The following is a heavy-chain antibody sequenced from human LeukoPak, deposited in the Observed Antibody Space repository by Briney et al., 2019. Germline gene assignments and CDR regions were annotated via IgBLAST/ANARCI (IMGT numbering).Heavy chain of an antibody. D-gene: IGHD2-2*01. J-gene: IGHJ6*02. CDR1: GGTFSSYA. CDR2: IIPILGIA. V-gene: IGHV1-69*04. CDR3: ARDPFEDIVVVPAAPKYYYYYYGMDV. Sequence: ASVKVSCKASGGTFSSYAISWVRQAPGQGLEWMGRIIPILGIANYAQKFQGRVTITADKSTSTAYMEPSSLRSEDTAVYYCARDPFEDIVVVPAAPKYYYYYYGMDVRGQGTTVTVSS.